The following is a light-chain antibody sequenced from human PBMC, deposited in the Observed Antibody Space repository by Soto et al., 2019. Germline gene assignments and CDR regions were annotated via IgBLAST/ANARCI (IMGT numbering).Light chain of an antibody. J-gene: IGKJ2*01. CDR3: QQFNNWPLYT. Sequence: PGERATLSCRASQNISSRYLAWYQQKPGQAPRLLISGASSRATGIPDRFSGSGSGTDFTLTISRLEPEDFAVYYCQQFNNWPLYTFGQGTKLEIK. CDR2: GAS. CDR1: QNISSRY. V-gene: IGKV3-20*01.